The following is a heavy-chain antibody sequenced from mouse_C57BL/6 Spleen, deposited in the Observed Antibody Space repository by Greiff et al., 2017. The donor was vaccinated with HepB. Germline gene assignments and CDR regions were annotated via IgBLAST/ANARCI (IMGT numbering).Heavy chain of an antibody. CDR1: GFTFSDYG. D-gene: IGHD2-12*01. CDR2: ISSGSSTI. Sequence: EVRLVESGGGLVKPGGSLKLSCAASGFTFSDYGMHWVRQAPEKGLEWVAYISSGSSTIYYADTVKGRFTISRDNAKNTLFLQMTSLRSEDTAMYYCARRERTTRGYAMDYWGQGTSVTVSS. CDR3: ARRERTTRGYAMDY. J-gene: IGHJ4*01. V-gene: IGHV5-17*01.